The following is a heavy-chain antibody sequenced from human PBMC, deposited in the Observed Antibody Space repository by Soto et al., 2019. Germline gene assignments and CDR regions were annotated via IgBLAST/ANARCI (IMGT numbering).Heavy chain of an antibody. CDR3: ATGPTLGYCSGGSCYQLA. CDR1: GFTFSSYA. Sequence: GGSLRLSCAASGFTFSSYAMSWVRQAPGKGLEWVSAISGSGGSTYYADSVKGRFTISRDNSKDTLYLQMNSLRAEDTAVYYCATGPTLGYCSGGSCYQLAWGQGTLVTVSS. V-gene: IGHV3-23*01. CDR2: ISGSGGST. J-gene: IGHJ5*02. D-gene: IGHD2-15*01.